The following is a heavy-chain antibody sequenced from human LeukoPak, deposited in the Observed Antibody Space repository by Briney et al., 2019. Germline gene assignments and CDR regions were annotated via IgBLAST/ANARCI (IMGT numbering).Heavy chain of an antibody. J-gene: IGHJ4*02. D-gene: IGHD6-13*01. CDR3: ARDGIAAAGLGGLDY. Sequence: SETLSLTCTVSGYSISSGYYWSWIRQPAGKGLEWIGRIYTSGSTNYNPSLKSRVTMSVDTSKNQFSLKLSSVTAADTAVYYCARDGIAAAGLGGLDYWGQGTLVTVSS. V-gene: IGHV4-4*07. CDR2: IYTSGST. CDR1: GYSISSGYY.